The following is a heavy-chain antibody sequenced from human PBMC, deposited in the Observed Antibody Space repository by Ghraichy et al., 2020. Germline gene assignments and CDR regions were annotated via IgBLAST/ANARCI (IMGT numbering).Heavy chain of an antibody. CDR1: GFTFSSYS. CDR3: ARDMPYDSDAFDI. Sequence: GESLNISCVASGFTFSSYSMNWVRQAPGKGLEWVSYISSSSSTIYYADSVKGRFTISRDNAKNSLYLQMNSLRAEDTAVYYCARDMPYDSDAFDIWGQGTMVTVSS. J-gene: IGHJ3*02. V-gene: IGHV3-48*01. D-gene: IGHD5-12*01. CDR2: ISSSSSTI.